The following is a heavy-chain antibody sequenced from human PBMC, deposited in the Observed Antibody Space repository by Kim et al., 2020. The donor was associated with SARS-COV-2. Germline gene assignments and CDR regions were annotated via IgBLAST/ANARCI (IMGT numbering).Heavy chain of an antibody. CDR3: ASTGVGAVGWFDP. V-gene: IGHV4-59*01. J-gene: IGHJ5*02. D-gene: IGHD1-26*01. CDR2: VYHTGST. Sequence: SDTLSLTCSVSGGAIRGYYWAWIRQPPGKRLEWIGYVYHTGSTNYNPSLRGRVTISLDTSKRQVSLTLTSVIAADTAVYYCASTGVGAVGWFDPWGQGTLVSVSS. CDR1: GGAIRGYY.